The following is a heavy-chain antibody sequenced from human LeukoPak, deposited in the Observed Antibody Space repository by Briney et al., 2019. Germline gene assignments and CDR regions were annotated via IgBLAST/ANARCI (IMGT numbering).Heavy chain of an antibody. CDR1: GYTFTDYY. D-gene: IGHD6-13*01. Sequence: SCKASGYTFTDYYLHWVRQAPGKGLEWVAVIWYDGSIKYYGDSVKGRFTISRDNSKNTLYLQMNSLRAEDTAVYYCARDTGGIAAAGTVGWFDPWGQGTLVTVSS. V-gene: IGHV3-33*01. CDR2: IWYDGSIK. J-gene: IGHJ5*02. CDR3: ARDTGGIAAAGTVGWFDP.